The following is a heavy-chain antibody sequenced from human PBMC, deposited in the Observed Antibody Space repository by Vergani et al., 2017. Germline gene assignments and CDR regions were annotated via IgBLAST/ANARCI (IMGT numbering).Heavy chain of an antibody. CDR1: GGTFSSYT. CDR2: IIPILGIA. CDR3: AXRGLAAAGSGGYDG. Sequence: QVQLVQSGAEVKKPGSSVKVSCKASGGTFSSYTISWVRQAPGQGLEWMGRIIPILGIANYAQKFQGRVTITADKSTSTAYMELSSLRSEDTAVYYCAXRGLAAAGSGGYDGWGQGTLVTVSS. D-gene: IGHD6-13*01. J-gene: IGHJ4*02. V-gene: IGHV1-69*02.